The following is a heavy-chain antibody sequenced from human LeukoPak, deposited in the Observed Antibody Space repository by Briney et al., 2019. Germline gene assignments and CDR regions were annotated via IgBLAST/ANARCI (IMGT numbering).Heavy chain of an antibody. CDR3: VVYKYILSWSAFDF. J-gene: IGHJ3*01. CDR2: IRQDGSDK. Sequence: GGSLRLSCAISGFTSTTAWMTWVRQAPGKGLELVADIRQDGSDKYYVDSVKGRFIISRDNAKKSVSLHMNNLRVEDTAVYYCVVYKYILSWSAFDFWGRGTMVTVSS. D-gene: IGHD6-13*01. V-gene: IGHV3-7*01. CDR1: GFTSTTAW.